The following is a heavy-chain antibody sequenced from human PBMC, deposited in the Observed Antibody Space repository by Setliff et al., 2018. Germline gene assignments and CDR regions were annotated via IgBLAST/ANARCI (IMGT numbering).Heavy chain of an antibody. D-gene: IGHD6-19*01. J-gene: IGHJ4*02. V-gene: IGHV4-31*03. CDR3: ARGRAGHSGH. Sequence: LSLTCTVSGGSIRSGGYYWSWIRQHPGKGLEWIGYIYYSGSTSYYNPSLKSRVTISVDTSKNQFSLKLSSVTAADTAVYYCARGRAGHSGHWGQGTLVTDSS. CDR2: IYYSGSTS. CDR1: GGSIRSGGYY.